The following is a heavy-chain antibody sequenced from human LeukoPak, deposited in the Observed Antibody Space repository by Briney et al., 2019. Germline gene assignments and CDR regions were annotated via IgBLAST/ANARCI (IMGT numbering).Heavy chain of an antibody. CDR2: IKQDGSEK. D-gene: IGHD2-8*01. V-gene: IGHV3-7*01. J-gene: IGHJ4*02. CDR3: AAHVNDAGDFGY. Sequence: GGCLRLSCAASGFTFSSYWMTWVRQAPERGVEGVVNIKQDGSEKYYVDSVKGRFTISRDNAKISLFLQMNNLRAEDTAVYYCAAHVNDAGDFGYWGQGTLVADSS. CDR1: GFTFSSYW.